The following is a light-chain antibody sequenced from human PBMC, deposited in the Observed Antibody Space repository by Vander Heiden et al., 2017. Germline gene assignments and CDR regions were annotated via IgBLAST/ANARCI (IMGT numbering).Light chain of an antibody. CDR2: KES. V-gene: IGLV3-1*01. CDR1: KLGDKY. Sequence: SELPQPPSVSVSPGPTASITCSGAKLGDKYACWYQQKPGQNLVLVIYKESKRTSGIPERFTGSNSGSTATLTISGTQARDEDYYYCQAWDSSTVVFGGGTKLTVL. CDR3: QAWDSSTVV. J-gene: IGLJ2*01.